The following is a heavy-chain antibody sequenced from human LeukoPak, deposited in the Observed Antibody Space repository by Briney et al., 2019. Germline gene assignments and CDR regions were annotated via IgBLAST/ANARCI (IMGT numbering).Heavy chain of an antibody. Sequence: GGSLRLSCAASGFTFSSYAMSWVRQAPGKGLEWVSAISGSGGSTCYADSVKGRFTISRDNSKNTLYLQMNSLRAEDTAVYYCARSPRSRGRPRYYYGMDVWGQGTTVTVSS. CDR3: ARSPRSRGRPRYYYGMDV. CDR1: GFTFSSYA. D-gene: IGHD3-22*01. CDR2: ISGSGGST. J-gene: IGHJ6*02. V-gene: IGHV3-23*01.